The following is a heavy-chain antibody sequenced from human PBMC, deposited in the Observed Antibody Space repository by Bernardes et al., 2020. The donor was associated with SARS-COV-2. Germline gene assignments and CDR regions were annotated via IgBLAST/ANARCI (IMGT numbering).Heavy chain of an antibody. CDR1: GFTFSDYW. CDR2: INQDGRGT. Sequence: GGSLRLSCAASGFTFSDYWMNWVRQVPGKGLVWVSGINQDGRGTNYAESVRGRFTISRDNAKRTLYLQMNSLGAEDSAVYYCSKDLHNYGMDVWGQGTTVIVSS. D-gene: IGHD4-4*01. CDR3: SKDLHNYGMDV. J-gene: IGHJ6*02. V-gene: IGHV3-74*01.